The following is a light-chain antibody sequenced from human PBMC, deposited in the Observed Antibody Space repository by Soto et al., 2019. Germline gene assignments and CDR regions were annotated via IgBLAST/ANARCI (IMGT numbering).Light chain of an antibody. CDR2: DES. CDR1: QSISSS. Sequence: EIVLTQSPATLSLSPGERATLSCRASQSISSSLAWYQQKPGQAPRLLIYDESTRATGFPARFSGSGSGTDFTLTIGSLEPADFAVYYCQQRSEWPRTFVHGTKVELK. CDR3: QQRSEWPRT. J-gene: IGKJ1*01. V-gene: IGKV3-11*01.